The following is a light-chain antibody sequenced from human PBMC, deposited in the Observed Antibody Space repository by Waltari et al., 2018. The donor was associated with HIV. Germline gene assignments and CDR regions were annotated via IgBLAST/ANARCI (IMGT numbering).Light chain of an antibody. Sequence: EIVMTQSPATLSVSPGERATLSCRASQSVSSNLAWYQQRPGQAPRLLIYGASTRATGIPGRFSGSGSGTEFTLTISSLQSEDFAVYYCQQCNNWPRTFGQGTKVEIK. V-gene: IGKV3-15*01. CDR2: GAS. J-gene: IGKJ1*01. CDR1: QSVSSN. CDR3: QQCNNWPRT.